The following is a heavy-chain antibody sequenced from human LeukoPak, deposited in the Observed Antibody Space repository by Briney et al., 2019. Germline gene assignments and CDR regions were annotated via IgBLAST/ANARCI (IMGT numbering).Heavy chain of an antibody. V-gene: IGHV4-59*08. D-gene: IGHD2-15*01. J-gene: IGHJ4*02. CDR2: ISNSGGT. CDR1: GGSISSYH. CDR3: ARYCTVGSCLDY. Sequence: SETLSLTCTVSGGSISSYHWSWIRQPPGKGLEWIGYISNSGGTNYNPSLKRRVTISEDTYKNHFSLELSSVTAADTAVYYCARYCTVGSCLDYWGQGTLVTVSS.